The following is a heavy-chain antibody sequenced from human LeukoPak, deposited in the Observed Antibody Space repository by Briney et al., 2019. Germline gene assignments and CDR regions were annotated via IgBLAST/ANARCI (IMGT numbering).Heavy chain of an antibody. CDR1: GFTSGGYA. CDR3: TRAIEGAFDI. J-gene: IGHJ3*02. CDR2: IRSKAYGGTT. Sequence: PGGSLRLSCTASGFTSGGYAMTWVRQAPGKGLEWVGFIRSKAYGGTTEYAASVKGRFTPSRDDSKSIAYLQMNSLKTEDTAVYYCTRAIEGAFDIWGQGTMVTVSS. V-gene: IGHV3-49*04.